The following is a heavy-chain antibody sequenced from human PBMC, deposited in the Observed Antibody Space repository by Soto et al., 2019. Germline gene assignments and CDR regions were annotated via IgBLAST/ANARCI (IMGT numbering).Heavy chain of an antibody. J-gene: IGHJ6*02. D-gene: IGHD3-10*01. Sequence: GSGPTLVNPTQTLTLTCTFSGFSLSTSGMCVSWIRQPPGKALECLAFIDWDDVKYYRTSLKTRLTISKDTSKNQVVLTMTNMDPVDTATFYCARMTTGGFGFLVYGMDVWGQGTTVTVSS. V-gene: IGHV2-70*01. CDR2: IDWDDVK. CDR1: GFSLSTSGMC. CDR3: ARMTTGGFGFLVYGMDV.